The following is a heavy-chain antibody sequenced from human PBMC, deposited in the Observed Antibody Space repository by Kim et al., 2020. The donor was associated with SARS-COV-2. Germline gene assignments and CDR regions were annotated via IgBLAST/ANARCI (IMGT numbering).Heavy chain of an antibody. V-gene: IGHV1-2*06. J-gene: IGHJ4*02. Sequence: ASVKLSCKASGYPFTGYYIHWVRQAPGQRLEWMGRVNPNNGDRDYAQKFQGRVTMTRDTSISTVYMDLNSLKFDDTAVYYCARGEGYCSAWWGQGTLVTV. CDR1: GYPFTGYY. CDR3: ARGEGYCSAW. CDR2: VNPNNGDR. D-gene: IGHD6-19*01.